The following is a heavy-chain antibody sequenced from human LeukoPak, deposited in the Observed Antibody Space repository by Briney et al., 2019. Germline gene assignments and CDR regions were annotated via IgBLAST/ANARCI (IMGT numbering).Heavy chain of an antibody. J-gene: IGHJ5*02. Sequence: GSSVRVSCKASGGTFSSYAISWVPQAPGQGLEWMGGIIPIFGTATYAQKFQGRVTITADESTSTAYMELSSLRSEDTAVYYCARSRYCSSTSCYYWFDPWGQGTLVTVSS. CDR3: ARSRYCSSTSCYYWFDP. D-gene: IGHD2-2*01. CDR1: GGTFSSYA. V-gene: IGHV1-69*01. CDR2: IIPIFGTA.